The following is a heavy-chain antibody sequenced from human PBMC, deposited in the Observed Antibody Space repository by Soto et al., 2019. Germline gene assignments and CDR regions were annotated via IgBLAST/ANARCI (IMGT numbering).Heavy chain of an antibody. V-gene: IGHV4-59*01. J-gene: IGHJ4*02. D-gene: IGHD6-6*01. CDR1: GCSINDFY. CDR2: IYYSGST. CDR3: ARVGGVAARTFDY. Sequence: PSETLSLTCTVSGCSINDFYWSWIRHPPGKGLEWIGYIYYSGSTDYNPSLKGRVTISVDTSKNQFSLKLRSVTAADTAVYYCARVGGVAARTFDYWGQGTLVTVSS.